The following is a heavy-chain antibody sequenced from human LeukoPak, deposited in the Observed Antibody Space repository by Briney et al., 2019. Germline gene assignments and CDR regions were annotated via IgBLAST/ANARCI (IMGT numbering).Heavy chain of an antibody. Sequence: SETLALTCAVHGGSFSDHYWNWIRQPPGKGLEWIGEINRVGGTNYNPSLKSRVTISVDTSKNQFSLKLSSVTAADTAVYNCARGLYLRLWGQGTRVTVS. J-gene: IGHJ4*02. D-gene: IGHD5/OR15-5a*01. V-gene: IGHV4-34*01. CDR1: GGSFSDHY. CDR3: ARGLYLRL. CDR2: INRVGGT.